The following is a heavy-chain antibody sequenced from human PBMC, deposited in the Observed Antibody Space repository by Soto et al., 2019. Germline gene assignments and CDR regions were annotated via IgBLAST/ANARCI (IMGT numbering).Heavy chain of an antibody. D-gene: IGHD4-17*01. CDR3: ARDIGLRSRAFDI. Sequence: SETLSLTCTVSGGSISSGGYYWSWIRQHPGKGLEWIGYIYYSGSTYYNPSLKSRVTISVDTSKNQFSLKLSSVTAADTAVYYCARDIGLRSRAFDIWGQGTMVTVSS. J-gene: IGHJ3*02. CDR1: GGSISSGGYY. CDR2: IYYSGST. V-gene: IGHV4-31*03.